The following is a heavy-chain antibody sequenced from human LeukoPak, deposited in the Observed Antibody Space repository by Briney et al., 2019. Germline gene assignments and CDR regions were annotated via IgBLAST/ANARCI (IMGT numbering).Heavy chain of an antibody. CDR1: GYRFTSYW. V-gene: IGHV5-51*01. CDR2: IYPGDSDT. CDR3: ARSTRPHKNCFDP. J-gene: IGHJ5*02. Sequence: GESLKISCKGSGYRFTSYWIGWVRQMPGKGLEWMGIIYPGDSDTRYSPSFQGQVTISADKSISTAYLQWSSLKASDTAMYYCARSTRPHKNCFDPWGQGTLVTVSS.